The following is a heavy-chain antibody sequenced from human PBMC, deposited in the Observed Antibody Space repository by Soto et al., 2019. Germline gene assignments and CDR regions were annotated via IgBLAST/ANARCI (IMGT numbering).Heavy chain of an antibody. CDR2: INHSGST. Sequence: SETLSLTCAVYGGSFSGYYWSWIRQPPGKGLEWIGEINHSGSTNYNPSLKSRVTISVDTSKNQFSLKLSSVTAADTAVYYCARGLSSINGYSYGPSDYWGQGTLVTVSS. D-gene: IGHD5-18*01. J-gene: IGHJ4*02. CDR1: GGSFSGYY. CDR3: ARGLSSINGYSYGPSDY. V-gene: IGHV4-34*01.